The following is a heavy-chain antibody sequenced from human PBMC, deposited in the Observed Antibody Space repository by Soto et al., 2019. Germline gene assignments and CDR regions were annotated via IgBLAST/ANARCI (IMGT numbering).Heavy chain of an antibody. D-gene: IGHD2-21*02. CDR1: GFIFGHYN. Sequence: PGGSLRLSCAASGFIFGHYNMNWVRQAPGKGLEWISYVNIASDDIYYADSVKGRFTASRDNARASLHLLMNSLSPEDTALYYCVRDSDWAFDVWGQGTMVTVS. V-gene: IGHV3-48*01. J-gene: IGHJ3*01. CDR3: VRDSDWAFDV. CDR2: VNIASDDI.